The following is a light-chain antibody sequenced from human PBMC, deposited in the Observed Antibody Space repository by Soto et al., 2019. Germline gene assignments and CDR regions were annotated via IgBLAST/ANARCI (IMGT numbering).Light chain of an antibody. CDR2: DAS. CDR3: QQHASYPRD. J-gene: IGKJ1*01. Sequence: EIVLTQSPATLSLSPGERATLSCRASQSVSSSYLAWYQQKPGQAPRLLIYDASTRATGIPARFSGTGSGTEFTLTISSLQPEDFATYYCQQHASYPRDFGQGTKVDIK. V-gene: IGKV3D-7*01. CDR1: QSVSSSY.